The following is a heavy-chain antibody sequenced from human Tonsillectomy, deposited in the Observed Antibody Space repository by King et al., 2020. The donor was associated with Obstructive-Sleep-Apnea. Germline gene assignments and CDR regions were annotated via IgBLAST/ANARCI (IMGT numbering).Heavy chain of an antibody. Sequence: VQLQEAGPGLVKPSQTLSLTCTVSGDSISSGTYYWGWYRQRPGKGPEWIGFISYSGVTYYNPSLRSRVTISMEASENQFSLRLQSVTAADTAVYYCSRSTEYSNFEAYWGQGSLGTVSS. CDR1: GDSISSGTYY. CDR3: SRSTEYSNFEAY. D-gene: IGHD4-11*01. CDR2: ISYSGVT. V-gene: IGHV4-31*03. J-gene: IGHJ4*02.